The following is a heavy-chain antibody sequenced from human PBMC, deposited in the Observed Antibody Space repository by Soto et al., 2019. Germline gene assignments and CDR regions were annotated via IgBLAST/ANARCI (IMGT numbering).Heavy chain of an antibody. CDR1: GYTFTNYA. CDR2: INTGNGNT. D-gene: IGHD2-21*02. V-gene: IGHV1-3*04. J-gene: IGHJ4*02. Sequence: ASVKVSCKASGYTFTNYAIHWVRQAPGQRLEWMGWINTGNGNTQYSQKFLGRVTITRDTSAMIAYMELTSLTSEDTAVYYCARPLSSDCRDKNYDNWGQGTLVTVSS. CDR3: ARPLSSDCRDKNYDN.